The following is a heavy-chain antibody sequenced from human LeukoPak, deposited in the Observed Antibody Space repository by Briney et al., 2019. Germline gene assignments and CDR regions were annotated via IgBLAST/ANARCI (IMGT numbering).Heavy chain of an antibody. Sequence: GASVKVSCKASGGTFISYAISWVRQAPGQGLEWMGGIIPIFGTANYAQKFQGRVTITADESTSTAYMELSSLRSEDTAVYYCARDGKAVTTPSTDAFDIWGQGTMVTVPS. CDR3: ARDGKAVTTPSTDAFDI. CDR1: GGTFISYA. J-gene: IGHJ3*02. V-gene: IGHV1-69*13. D-gene: IGHD4-17*01. CDR2: IIPIFGTA.